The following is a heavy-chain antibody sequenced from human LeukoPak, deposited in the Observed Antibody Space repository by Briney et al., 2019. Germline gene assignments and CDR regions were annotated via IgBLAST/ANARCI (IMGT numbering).Heavy chain of an antibody. Sequence: GGSLILSCVASGFTFSSYNMNWVRQAPGKGLEWVSSISSSSSTIYYADSVKGRFTISRDNAKNSLYLQMNSLRDEDTAVYYCARDRAWYSSSWYWYFDLWGRGTLVTVSS. J-gene: IGHJ2*01. CDR2: ISSSSSTI. D-gene: IGHD6-13*01. V-gene: IGHV3-48*02. CDR3: ARDRAWYSSSWYWYFDL. CDR1: GFTFSSYN.